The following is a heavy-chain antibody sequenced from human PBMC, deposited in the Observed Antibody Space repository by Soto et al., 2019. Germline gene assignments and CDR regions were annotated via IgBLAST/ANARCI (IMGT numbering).Heavy chain of an antibody. CDR1: GFTVSSNY. J-gene: IGHJ6*02. Sequence: PXGSLRLSCAASGFTVSSNYMSWLRQAPGKGLAWGSVISSGGSTHYADSVRGRFTISRDNSKNRLYLQMKSLRAEDRAVYYCERVPPATRHGMAVWGQGTTVTVSS. CDR3: ERVPPATRHGMAV. V-gene: IGHV3-53*01. CDR2: ISSGGST.